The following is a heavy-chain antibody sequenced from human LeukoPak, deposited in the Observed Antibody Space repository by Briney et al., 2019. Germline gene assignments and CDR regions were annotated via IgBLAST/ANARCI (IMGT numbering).Heavy chain of an antibody. CDR1: GFTFGSFE. Sequence: GGSLRLSCAASGFTFGSFEMNWVRQAPGKGLEWISYISSSGSTIYYADSVKGRFTISRDNAKNSLYLQMNGLRAEDTAVYYCASGACSSSSCYAGAYWGQGTLVTVSS. D-gene: IGHD2-2*01. CDR3: ASGACSSSSCYAGAY. V-gene: IGHV3-48*03. CDR2: ISSSGSTI. J-gene: IGHJ4*02.